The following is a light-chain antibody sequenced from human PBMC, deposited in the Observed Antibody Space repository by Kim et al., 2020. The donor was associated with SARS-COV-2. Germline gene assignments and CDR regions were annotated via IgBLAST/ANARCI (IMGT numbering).Light chain of an antibody. Sequence: DIVMTQSPDSLAVSLGERATINCKSSQSLLYSSNNLNYLSWYQQKPGQPPKLLIYWASTRESGVPDRFSGSGSGADFTLTISGLQAEDVAVYFCHQYYSSPPTFGQGTKLEI. J-gene: IGKJ2*01. V-gene: IGKV4-1*01. CDR1: QSLLYSSNNLNY. CDR3: HQYYSSPPT. CDR2: WAS.